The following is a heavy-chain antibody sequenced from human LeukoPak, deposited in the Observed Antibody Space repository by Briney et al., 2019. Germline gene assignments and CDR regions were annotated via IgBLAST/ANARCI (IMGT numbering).Heavy chain of an antibody. V-gene: IGHV4-59*01. CDR1: GGSISSYY. Sequence: PSETLSLTCTVSGGSISSYYWSWIRQPPGKGLEWIGYIYYSGSTNYNPSLKSRVTISVDTSKNQFSLKLSSVTAADTAVYYCARGATTDAFDIWGQGTMVTVSS. CDR3: ARGATTDAFDI. J-gene: IGHJ3*02. D-gene: IGHD1-26*01. CDR2: IYYSGST.